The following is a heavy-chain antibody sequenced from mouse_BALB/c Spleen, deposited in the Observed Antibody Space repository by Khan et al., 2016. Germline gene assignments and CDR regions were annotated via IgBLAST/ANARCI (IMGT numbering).Heavy chain of an antibody. CDR1: GYSLTRYG. J-gene: IGHJ2*01. V-gene: IGHV2-9*02. CDR3: VRSKYLARY. D-gene: IGHD3-3*01. CDR2: IWAGGST. Sequence: QVQLKESGPGLVAPSQSLSITCTVYGYSLTRYGVHWVRQPPGKGLEWQGLIWAGGSTNYNCALMSRLSISIDTSKSLVFLIMNSLQTDDTALYYCVRSKYLARYWGQGTTLTVSS.